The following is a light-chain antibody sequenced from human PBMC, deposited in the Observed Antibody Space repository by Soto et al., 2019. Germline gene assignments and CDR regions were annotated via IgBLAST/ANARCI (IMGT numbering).Light chain of an antibody. CDR1: QSVSSNY. CDR2: GAS. J-gene: IGKJ2*01. CDR3: KQYAKSAFT. V-gene: IGKV3-20*01. Sequence: EIVLTQSPGTLPLSPGERATLSCRASQSVSSNYLVWYQQKPGQAPRPLLYGASSRATGIPDRFSGSVSGTDCTLTIRRLEPEDFAVYYCKQYAKSAFTFGQGTQLEIK.